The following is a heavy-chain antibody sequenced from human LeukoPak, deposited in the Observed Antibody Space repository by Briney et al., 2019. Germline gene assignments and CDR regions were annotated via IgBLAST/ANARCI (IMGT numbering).Heavy chain of an antibody. J-gene: IGHJ6*04. Sequence: GASVKVSCKASGYTFTSYDIDWVRQATGHGLEWMGWMNPNSGNTGYAQKFQGRVTMTRNTSISTAYMELSSLRSGDTAVYYCAILLWFGELMDVWGKGTTVTVSS. CDR1: GYTFTSYD. CDR3: AILLWFGELMDV. V-gene: IGHV1-8*01. D-gene: IGHD3-10*01. CDR2: MNPNSGNT.